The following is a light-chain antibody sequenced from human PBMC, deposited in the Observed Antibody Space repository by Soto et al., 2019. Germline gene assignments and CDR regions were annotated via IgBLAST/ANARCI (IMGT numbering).Light chain of an antibody. CDR2: AAS. J-gene: IGKJ5*01. Sequence: VILMTQSPSLLSASKGAIVTISFRMSQGISSYLAWYQQKPGKAPELLIYAASTLQSGVPSRFSGSGSGTDFTFTISRLQPEDIATYYCQQYENLPTFGQGTRLEIK. CDR1: QGISSY. V-gene: IGKV1D-8*03. CDR3: QQYENLPT.